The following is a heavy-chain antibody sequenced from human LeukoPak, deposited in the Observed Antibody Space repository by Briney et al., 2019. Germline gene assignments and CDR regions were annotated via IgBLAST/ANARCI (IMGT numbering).Heavy chain of an antibody. Sequence: GGSLRLSCTVSGFTFSDHYMSWMRQAPGKGLEWVSYISGSSTYSAYANSVKGRFTISRDNAKNSLYLQMNSLRVEDTAIYYCAKGQELDDGVFDSWGQGTLVTVSS. J-gene: IGHJ4*02. V-gene: IGHV3-11*05. D-gene: IGHD1-1*01. CDR1: GFTFSDHY. CDR2: ISGSSTYS. CDR3: AKGQELDDGVFDS.